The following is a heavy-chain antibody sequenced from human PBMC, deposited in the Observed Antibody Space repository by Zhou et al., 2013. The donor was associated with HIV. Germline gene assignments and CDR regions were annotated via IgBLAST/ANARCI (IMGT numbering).Heavy chain of an antibody. V-gene: IGHV1-46*01. Sequence: QVQLVQSGAEVKKPGASVSKAFGYTFSNYYMHWVRQAPGQGLEWMGMINPISRGTVYAQKFQGRVTMTGDTSTTTVYMEMSSLRSEDTAMYYCARTTLYDRTGSYYGFDYWGQGTLVTVSS. CDR2: INPISRGT. D-gene: IGHD3-22*01. CDR1: GYTFSNYY. J-gene: IGHJ4*02. CDR3: ARTTLYDRTGSYYGFDY.